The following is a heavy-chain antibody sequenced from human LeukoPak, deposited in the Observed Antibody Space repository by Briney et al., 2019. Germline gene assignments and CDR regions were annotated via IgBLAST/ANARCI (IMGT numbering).Heavy chain of an antibody. Sequence: GGSLRLSCAASGFSFSDAWMNWVRQAPGKGLEWVAVIWYDGSNKYYADSVKGRFTISRDNSKNTLYLQMNSLRAEDTAVYYCAREYSSSYIGYYYGMDVWGQGTTVTVSS. CDR3: AREYSSSYIGYYYGMDV. V-gene: IGHV3-33*08. CDR2: IWYDGSNK. D-gene: IGHD6-6*01. CDR1: GFSFSDAW. J-gene: IGHJ6*02.